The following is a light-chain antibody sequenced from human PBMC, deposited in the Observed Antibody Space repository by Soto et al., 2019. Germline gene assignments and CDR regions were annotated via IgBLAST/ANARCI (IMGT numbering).Light chain of an antibody. J-gene: IGKJ1*01. CDR2: WAS. Sequence: DIVMTQSPDSLAVSLGERATINCESSQSVLYSSNNQNCLAWYQQKPGQPPKLLIYWASTRESGVPDRFSGSGSVTDFTLTISSLQAEDVAVYSCQQYCATPWTFGQGTKVEI. CDR1: QSVLYSSNNQNC. CDR3: QQYCATPWT. V-gene: IGKV4-1*01.